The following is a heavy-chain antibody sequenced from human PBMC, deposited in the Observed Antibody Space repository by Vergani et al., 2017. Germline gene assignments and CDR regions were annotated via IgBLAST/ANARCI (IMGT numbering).Heavy chain of an antibody. V-gene: IGHV1-69*01. CDR1: GGTFSSYA. Sequence: QVQLVQSGAEVKKPGSSVKVSCKASGGTFSSYAISWVRQAPGQGLEWMGGIIPIFGTANYAQKFQGRVTITADESTSTAYMELSSLRSEDTAVYYCARDRFEVGATPRYYYYGMDVWGQGTTVTVSS. D-gene: IGHD1-26*01. J-gene: IGHJ6*02. CDR3: ARDRFEVGATPRYYYYGMDV. CDR2: IIPIFGTA.